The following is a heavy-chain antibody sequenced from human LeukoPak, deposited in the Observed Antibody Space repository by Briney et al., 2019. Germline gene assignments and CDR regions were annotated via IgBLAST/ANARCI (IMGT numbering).Heavy chain of an antibody. Sequence: GGSLRLSCAASGFTFSSYSMNWVRQAPGKGLEWVSSISSSSSYIYYADSVKGRFTISRDNAKNSLYLQMNSLRAEDTAVYYCARDVRYYYDSSGYWLDYWGQGTLVTVSS. CDR2: ISSSSSYI. D-gene: IGHD3-22*01. CDR3: ARDVRYYYDSSGYWLDY. V-gene: IGHV3-21*01. J-gene: IGHJ4*02. CDR1: GFTFSSYS.